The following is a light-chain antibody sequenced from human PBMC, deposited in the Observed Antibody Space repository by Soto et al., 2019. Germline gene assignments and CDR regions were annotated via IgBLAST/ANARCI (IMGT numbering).Light chain of an antibody. Sequence: QYALTQPRSVSGSPGQSVTISCTGTSSDVGGYNYVSWYQQHPGKAPKLMIYDVSKRPSGVPDRFSSSKSGNTASLTISGLQAEDEADYYCCSYAGSYTYVFGTGTKLTVL. CDR3: CSYAGSYTYV. V-gene: IGLV2-11*01. CDR2: DVS. J-gene: IGLJ1*01. CDR1: SSDVGGYNY.